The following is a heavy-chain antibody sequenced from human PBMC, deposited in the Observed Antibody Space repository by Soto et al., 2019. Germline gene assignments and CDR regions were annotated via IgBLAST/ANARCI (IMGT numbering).Heavy chain of an antibody. CDR3: ARDLNY. CDR1: RGAVRSPNW. V-gene: IGHV4-4*02. Sequence: XTLSLPCTVSRGAVRSPNWWTWVRQTPGKGLEWIGEIYHTGKTNYSPSLRSRANISVDMSKRQFSLNFTSLTAADTAIYYCARDLNYWGQGTLGTVS. J-gene: IGHJ4*02. CDR2: IYHTGKT.